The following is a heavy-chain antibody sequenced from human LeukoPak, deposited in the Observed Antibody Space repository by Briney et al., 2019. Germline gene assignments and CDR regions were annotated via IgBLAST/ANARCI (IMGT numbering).Heavy chain of an antibody. D-gene: IGHD2-15*01. CDR1: GGSFSDYY. CDR3: AREDRYCSGGSCYS. J-gene: IGHJ4*02. V-gene: IGHV4-34*01. Sequence: PSETLSLTCGVYGGSFSDYYWSWIRQSPGKGLEWIGEINHSGSTNYNPSLKSRVTISVDTSKNQFSLKLSSVTAADTAVYYCAREDRYCSGGSCYSWGQGTLVTVSS. CDR2: INHSGST.